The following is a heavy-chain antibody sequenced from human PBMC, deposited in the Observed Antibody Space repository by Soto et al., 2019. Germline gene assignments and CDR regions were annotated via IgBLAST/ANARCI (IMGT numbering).Heavy chain of an antibody. V-gene: IGHV2-5*02. CDR3: AHTVCVINDSSANWFDP. CDR1: GFSLSTSGVG. J-gene: IGHJ5*02. D-gene: IGHD3-22*01. Sequence: QITLKESGPTLVKPTQTLTLTCTFSGFSLSTSGVGVGWIRQPPGKALEWLALIYWDDDKRHSPSLKSRITIPTATYKNKVVITMNNMDPVDTASYYCAHTVCVINDSSANWFDPWGQGTLVTVSS. CDR2: IYWDDDK.